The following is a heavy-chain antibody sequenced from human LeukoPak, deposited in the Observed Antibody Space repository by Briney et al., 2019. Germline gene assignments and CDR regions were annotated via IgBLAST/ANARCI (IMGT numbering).Heavy chain of an antibody. V-gene: IGHV3-64*01. J-gene: IGHJ4*02. Sequence: SGGSLRLSCAASGFTFSSYAMHWVRQAPGKGLEYVSAISSNGGSTYYANSVKGRFTISRDNSKNTLYLQMGSLRAEDMAVYYCARVTLGSYYFDYWGQGTLVTVSS. D-gene: IGHD3-16*01. CDR1: GFTFSSYA. CDR3: ARVTLGSYYFDY. CDR2: ISSNGGST.